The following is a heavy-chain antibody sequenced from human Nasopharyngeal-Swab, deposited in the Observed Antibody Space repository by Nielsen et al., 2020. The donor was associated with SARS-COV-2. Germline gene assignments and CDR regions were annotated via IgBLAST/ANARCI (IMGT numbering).Heavy chain of an antibody. D-gene: IGHD3-3*01. Sequence: GGSLRLSCAASGFTFSSYAMHWVRQAPGKGLEWVAVISYDGSNKYYADSVKGRFTISRDNSKNTLYLQMNSLRAEGTAVYYCARGEWLLHDYWGQGTLVTVSS. CDR3: ARGEWLLHDY. CDR2: ISYDGSNK. V-gene: IGHV3-30*04. CDR1: GFTFSSYA. J-gene: IGHJ4*02.